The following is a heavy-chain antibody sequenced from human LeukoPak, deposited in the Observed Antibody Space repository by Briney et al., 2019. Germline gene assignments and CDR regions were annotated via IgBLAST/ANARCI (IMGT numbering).Heavy chain of an antibody. Sequence: GGSLRLSCAASGFTFSSYSMNWVRQAPGKGLEWVSSISSSSSYIYYADSVKGRFTISRDNAKNSLYLQMNSLRAEDTAVYYCARDGRIYDSSGYGDNYWGQGTLVAVSS. CDR1: GFTFSSYS. CDR3: ARDGRIYDSSGYGDNY. V-gene: IGHV3-21*01. D-gene: IGHD3-22*01. CDR2: ISSSSSYI. J-gene: IGHJ4*02.